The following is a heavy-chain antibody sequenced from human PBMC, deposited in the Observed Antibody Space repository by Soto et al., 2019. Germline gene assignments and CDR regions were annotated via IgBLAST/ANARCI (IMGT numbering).Heavy chain of an antibody. D-gene: IGHD2-8*02. CDR1: GGTFSSYA. CDR2: IIPIFGTA. V-gene: IGHV1-69*13. J-gene: IGHJ4*02. CDR3: ARSGRGGLTHPDYYFDY. Sequence: SVKVSCKASGGTFSSYAISWVRQAPGKGLEWMGGIIPIFGTADYAQKFQGRVTITADESTSTAYMELSSLKSEDTAVYYCARSGRGGLTHPDYYFDYWGQGTLVTVSS.